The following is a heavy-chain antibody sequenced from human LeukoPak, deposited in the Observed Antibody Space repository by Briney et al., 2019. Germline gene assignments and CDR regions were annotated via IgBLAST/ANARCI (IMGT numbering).Heavy chain of an antibody. CDR2: IIPIFGTA. V-gene: IGHV1-69*01. J-gene: IGHJ6*02. D-gene: IGHD2-2*01. CDR3: ARKSRVVVPAAMSGIGPERIHYYYYGMDV. Sequence: SVKVSCKASGGTFSSYAISWVRQAPGQGLEWMGGIIPIFGTANYAQKFQGRVTITVDESTSTAYMELSSLRSEDTAVYYCARKSRVVVPAAMSGIGPERIHYYYYGMDVWGQGTTVTVSS. CDR1: GGTFSSYA.